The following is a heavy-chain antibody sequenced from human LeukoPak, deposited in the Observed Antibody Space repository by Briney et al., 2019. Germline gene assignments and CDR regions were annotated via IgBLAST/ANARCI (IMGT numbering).Heavy chain of an antibody. CDR1: GYTFTNSA. CDR2: ISAFNGNT. J-gene: IGHJ3*02. V-gene: IGHV1-18*01. CDR3: ARIGLGLVMSEPRAGAAFDI. D-gene: IGHD6-19*01. Sequence: ASVRVSCKASGYTFTNSAISWVRQAPGQGPEWMGWISAFNGNTNYAQRFQDRVTMTTDTSTTTAYVELTSLTSDDTAVYYCARIGLGLVMSEPRAGAAFDIWGQGTMVTVSS.